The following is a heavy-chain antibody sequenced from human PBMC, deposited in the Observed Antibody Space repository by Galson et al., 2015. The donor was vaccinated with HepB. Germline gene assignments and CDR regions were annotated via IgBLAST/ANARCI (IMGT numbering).Heavy chain of an antibody. CDR3: VTMPGGTYNDWFES. Sequence: SLRLSCAASGFTFNSHAMFWVRQAPGKGLEWVAVISPNGSDKEYADSVKGRFTISRDNSKNTVYLHMSSLRGDDTARYYCVTMPGGTYNDWFESWGQGTLVTVSS. CDR2: ISPNGSDK. D-gene: IGHD2-8*02. CDR1: GFTFNSHA. J-gene: IGHJ5*01. V-gene: IGHV3-30*04.